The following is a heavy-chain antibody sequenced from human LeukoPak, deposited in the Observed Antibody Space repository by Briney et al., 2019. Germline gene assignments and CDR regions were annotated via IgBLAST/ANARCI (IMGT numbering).Heavy chain of an antibody. CDR1: GGSFSGYY. J-gene: IGHJ3*02. CDR3: ARGGQIWSYHAFDI. D-gene: IGHD5-18*01. CDR2: INHSGST. V-gene: IGHV4-34*01. Sequence: SETLSLTCAVYGGSFSGYYWSWIRQPPGKGLEWIGEINHSGSTNYNPSLKSRVTISVYTSKNQFSLKLSSVSAADTAVYSCARGGQIWSYHAFDICGQGTMVTVSS.